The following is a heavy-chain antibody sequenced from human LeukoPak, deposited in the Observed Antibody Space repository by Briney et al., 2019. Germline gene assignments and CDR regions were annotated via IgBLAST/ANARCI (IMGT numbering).Heavy chain of an antibody. CDR1: GGSISDTSYY. D-gene: IGHD3-10*01. Sequence: PSETLSLTCTVSGGSISDTSYYWGWIRQSPGKGLEWFGSIYYSGNTYHNPSLMSRVAISVDRSKNQFSLKLTSMTAADTAVYYCARAPHFFDAVGSRYYFDYWGQGTLVTVSS. J-gene: IGHJ4*02. V-gene: IGHV4-39*07. CDR3: ARAPHFFDAVGSRYYFDY. CDR2: IYYSGNT.